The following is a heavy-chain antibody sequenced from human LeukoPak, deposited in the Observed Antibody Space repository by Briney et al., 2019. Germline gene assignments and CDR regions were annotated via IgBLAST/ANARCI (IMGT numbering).Heavy chain of an antibody. D-gene: IGHD1-26*01. CDR3: ASGPRVGATCFDY. CDR2: IIPIFGTA. J-gene: IGHJ4*02. V-gene: IGHV1-69*13. Sequence: ASVKVSFKASGGTFSSYAISWVRQAPGQGLEWMGGIIPIFGTANYAQKFQGRVTITADESTSTAYMELSSLRSEDTAVYYCASGPRVGATCFDYWGQGTLVTVSS. CDR1: GGTFSSYA.